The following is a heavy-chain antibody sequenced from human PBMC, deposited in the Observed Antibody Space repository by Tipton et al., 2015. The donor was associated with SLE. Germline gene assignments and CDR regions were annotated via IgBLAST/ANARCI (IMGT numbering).Heavy chain of an antibody. Sequence: TLSLTCTVSGGSFTSGTYYWSWIRQPAGKGLEWIGRIYTSGSTNYNPSLKSRVTISVDTSKNQFSLKLSSVTAADTAVYYCARILAAAGTGGYWGQGTLVTVSS. CDR3: ARILAAAGTGGY. CDR2: IYTSGST. V-gene: IGHV4-61*02. D-gene: IGHD6-13*01. CDR1: GGSFTSGTYY. J-gene: IGHJ4*02.